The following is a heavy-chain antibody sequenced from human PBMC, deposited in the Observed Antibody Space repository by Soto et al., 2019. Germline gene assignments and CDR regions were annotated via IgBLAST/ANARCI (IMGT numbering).Heavy chain of an antibody. CDR3: ARSDYYGSGPYGMDV. J-gene: IGHJ6*02. Sequence: PGGSLRLSCAASGFTFSSYGMHWVRQAPGKGLEWVAVVWYDGSNKYYADSVKGRFTISRDNSKNTLYLQMNSLRAEDTAVYYCARSDYYGSGPYGMDVWGQGTTVTVSS. CDR2: VWYDGSNK. D-gene: IGHD3-10*01. CDR1: GFTFSSYG. V-gene: IGHV3-33*01.